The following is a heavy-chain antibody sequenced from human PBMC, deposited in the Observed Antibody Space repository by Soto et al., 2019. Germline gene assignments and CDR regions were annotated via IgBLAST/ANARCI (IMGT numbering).Heavy chain of an antibody. J-gene: IGHJ4*02. D-gene: IGHD5-12*01. V-gene: IGHV3-23*01. CDR2: ISGGGDIT. Sequence: GGSLRLSCAASGFSFDYFAMGWVRQAPGRGLEWVSSISGGGDITYDADSFKGRFIISRDTSKNTLYLDMNSLRVDDTAEYYCAKSTGYSGYDHFDFWGQGTVVTVSS. CDR1: GFSFDYFA. CDR3: AKSTGYSGYDHFDF.